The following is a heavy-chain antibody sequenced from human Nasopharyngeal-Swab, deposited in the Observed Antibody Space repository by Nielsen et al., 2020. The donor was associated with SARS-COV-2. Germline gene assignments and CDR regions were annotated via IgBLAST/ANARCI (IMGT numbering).Heavy chain of an antibody. Sequence: GESLKISCAASGLTVSSNYMSWVRQAPGKGLEWVSVIYSGGSTYYADSVKGRFTISRDNSKNTLYLQMNSLRAEDTAVYYCARDRTDYCTNGVCYPASYYYGMDVWGQGTTVTVSS. J-gene: IGHJ6*02. CDR1: GLTVSSNY. CDR2: IYSGGST. CDR3: ARDRTDYCTNGVCYPASYYYGMDV. D-gene: IGHD2-8*01. V-gene: IGHV3-66*01.